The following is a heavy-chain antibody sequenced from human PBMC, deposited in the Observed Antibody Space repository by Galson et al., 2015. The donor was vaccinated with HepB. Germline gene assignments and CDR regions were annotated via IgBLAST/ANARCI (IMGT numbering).Heavy chain of an antibody. CDR2: IIPTGGST. CDR3: ARGNGASELRYFDWLSHWFDP. J-gene: IGHJ5*02. Sequence: SVKVSCKASGYIFTSYYLHWVRQAPGQGLEWMGIIIPTGGSTTYAQKFQGRVTITADESTSTAYMELSSLRSEDTAVYYCARGNGASELRYFDWLSHWFDPWGQGTLVTVSS. V-gene: IGHV1-46*01. CDR1: GYIFTSYY. D-gene: IGHD3-9*01.